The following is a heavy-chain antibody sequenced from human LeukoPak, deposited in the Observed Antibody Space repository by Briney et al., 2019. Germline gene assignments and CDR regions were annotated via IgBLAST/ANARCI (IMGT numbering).Heavy chain of an antibody. CDR2: MNPNSGNT. D-gene: IGHD6-25*01. CDR3: ARRGYSSGWTYYYYYYGMDV. Sequence: ASVKVSCKASGYTFTSYDINWVRQATGQGLEWMGWMNPNSGNTGYAQKFQGRVTMTRNTSISTAYMELSSLRSEDTAVYYCARRGYSSGWTYYYYYYGMDVWGQGTTVTVSS. J-gene: IGHJ6*02. CDR1: GYTFTSYD. V-gene: IGHV1-8*01.